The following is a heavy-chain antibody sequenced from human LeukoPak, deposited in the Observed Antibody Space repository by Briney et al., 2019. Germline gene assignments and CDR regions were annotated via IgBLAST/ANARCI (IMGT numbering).Heavy chain of an antibody. J-gene: IGHJ5*02. D-gene: IGHD6-13*01. Sequence: ASVKVSCKASGYTFTSYAMNWVRQAPGQGLEWMGWINTNTGNPTYAQGFTGRFVFSLDTSVSTAYLQISSLKAEDTAVYYCARGARSSSWYVSYNWFAPWGQGPLVTVSS. CDR3: ARGARSSSWYVSYNWFAP. CDR2: INTNTGNP. V-gene: IGHV7-4-1*02. CDR1: GYTFTSYA.